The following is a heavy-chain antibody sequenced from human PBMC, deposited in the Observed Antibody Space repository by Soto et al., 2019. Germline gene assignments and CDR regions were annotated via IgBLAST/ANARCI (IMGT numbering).Heavy chain of an antibody. D-gene: IGHD5-12*01. CDR3: AIVLIVATLRGGMVF. CDR1: GFTVSSKY. J-gene: IGHJ6*02. CDR2: IQSGGPT. V-gene: IGHV3-66*01. Sequence: GGSLRLSCAASGFTVSSKYMSWVRQAPGKGLEWVSLIQSGGPTYYADSVKGRFTISRDTSENTLYLQMNSLRAEDTAVYHCAIVLIVATLRGGMVFWGPGPTVTVFS.